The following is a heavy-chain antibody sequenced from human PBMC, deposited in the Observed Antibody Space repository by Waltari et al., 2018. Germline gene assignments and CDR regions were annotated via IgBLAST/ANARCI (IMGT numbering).Heavy chain of an antibody. Sequence: QVQLVESGGGVVQPGRSLRLSCAASGFTFSSYGTHLVRQAPAQGLEWVAVIWYDGSNKYYADSVKGRFTISRDNSKNTLYLQMNSLRAEDTAVYYCARDLSDYDFWSGYYTIGYWGQGTLVTVSS. D-gene: IGHD3-3*01. J-gene: IGHJ4*02. CDR1: GFTFSSYG. V-gene: IGHV3-33*01. CDR2: IWYDGSNK. CDR3: ARDLSDYDFWSGYYTIGY.